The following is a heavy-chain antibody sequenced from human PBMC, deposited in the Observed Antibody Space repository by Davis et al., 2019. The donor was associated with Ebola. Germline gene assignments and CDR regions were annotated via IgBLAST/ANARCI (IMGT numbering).Heavy chain of an antibody. CDR3: ARVGGYCRGGSCYWAN. Sequence: GESLKISCAASGFTFSSYWMHWVRQAPGKGLVWVSRINSDGSSTSYADSVKGRFTISRDNAKNTLYLQMNSLRAEDTAVYYCARVGGYCRGGSCYWANWGQGTLVTVSS. J-gene: IGHJ4*02. V-gene: IGHV3-74*01. CDR1: GFTFSSYW. CDR2: INSDGSST. D-gene: IGHD2-15*01.